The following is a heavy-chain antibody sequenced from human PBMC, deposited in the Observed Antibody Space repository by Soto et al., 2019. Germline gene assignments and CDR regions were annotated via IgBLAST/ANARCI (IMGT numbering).Heavy chain of an antibody. CDR2: VNTYNGNP. J-gene: IGHJ4*02. D-gene: IGHD6-6*01. CDR1: GYTFTNYA. V-gene: IGHV1-18*01. CDR3: ARDSQYSTDWQRFDS. Sequence: QVQLVQSGVEVKKPGASVKVSCKASGYTFTNYAISWVRQAPGRGLEWMGWVNTYNGNPNYAQIFQGRVTMTTATSTGTAYIALRSLKSDDSAVYYCARDSQYSTDWQRFDSWGQGTLVTVSS.